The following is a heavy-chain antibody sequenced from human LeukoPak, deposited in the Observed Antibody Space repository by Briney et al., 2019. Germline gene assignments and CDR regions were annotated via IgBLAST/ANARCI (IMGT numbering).Heavy chain of an antibody. V-gene: IGHV4-34*01. D-gene: IGHD3-10*01. CDR2: INHSGST. CDR3: ASEPYGSGSLDY. J-gene: IGHJ4*02. Sequence: SETLSLTCAVYGGSFSGYYWSWIRQPPGKGLEWIGEINHSGSTKYNPSLKSRVTISVDTSKNQFSLKLSSVTAADTAVYYCASEPYGSGSLDYWGQGTLVTVSS. CDR1: GGSFSGYY.